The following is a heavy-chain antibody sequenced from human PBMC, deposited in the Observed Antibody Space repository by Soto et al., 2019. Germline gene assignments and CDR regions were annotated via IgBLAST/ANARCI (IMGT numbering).Heavy chain of an antibody. Sequence: QVQLQESGPGLVKPSQTLSLTCTVSGGSMNSGGYCWSWIRQHPGEYLEWTGCISYGGTNSYNPSTKSRVIISGNTYKNQSSLKLTSVTVSDTAVYYCSRGILVWGQGTLITVSS. CDR3: SRGILV. CDR2: ISYGGTN. D-gene: IGHD2-15*01. V-gene: IGHV4-31*03. J-gene: IGHJ4*02. CDR1: GGSMNSGGYC.